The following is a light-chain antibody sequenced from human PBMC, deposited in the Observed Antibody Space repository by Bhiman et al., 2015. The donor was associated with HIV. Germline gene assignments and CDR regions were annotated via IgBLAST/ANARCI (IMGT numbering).Light chain of an antibody. J-gene: IGLJ3*02. V-gene: IGLV1-51*02. CDR1: SSNIGNNY. Sequence: QSVLTQPPSVSAAPGQKVTIFCSGSSSNIGNNYVSWYQQLPGTAPKLLIYENNKRPSEIPDRFSGSKSGTSATLGITGLQTGDEADYYCGTWDSSLSGGVFGGGTKVTVL. CDR3: GTWDSSLSGGV. CDR2: ENN.